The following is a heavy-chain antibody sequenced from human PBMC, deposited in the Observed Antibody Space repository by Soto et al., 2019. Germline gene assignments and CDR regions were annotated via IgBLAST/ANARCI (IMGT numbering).Heavy chain of an antibody. J-gene: IGHJ4*02. D-gene: IGHD1-1*01. CDR1: GFTFSSYA. CDR3: ARALPGREFDY. Sequence: VQLVESGGGLVQPGGSLRLSCAASGFTFSSYAMHWVRQAPGKGLEWVAVISYDGSNKYYADSVKGRFTISRDNSKNTLYLQMNSLRAEDTAVYYCARALPGREFDYWGQGTLVTVSS. CDR2: ISYDGSNK. V-gene: IGHV3-30-3*01.